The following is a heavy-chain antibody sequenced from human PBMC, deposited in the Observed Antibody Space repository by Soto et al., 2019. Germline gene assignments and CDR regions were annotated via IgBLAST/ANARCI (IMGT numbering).Heavy chain of an antibody. V-gene: IGHV4-59*12. CDR3: AKEVSAGAFDY. J-gene: IGHJ4*02. CDR1: GGSISSYY. CDR2: IYYSGST. Sequence: PEETLSLTCTVSGGSISSYYWSWIRQPPGKGLEWIGYIYYSGSTYYNPSLKSRVTISRDNSKNTLYLQMNSLRAEDTAVYYCAKEVSAGAFDYWGQGTLVTVSS. D-gene: IGHD6-13*01.